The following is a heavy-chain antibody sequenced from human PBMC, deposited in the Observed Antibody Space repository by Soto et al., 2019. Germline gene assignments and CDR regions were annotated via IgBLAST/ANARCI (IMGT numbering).Heavy chain of an antibody. CDR3: ARGIAVAGTIDY. CDR2: INSDGSST. J-gene: IGHJ4*02. D-gene: IGHD6-19*01. CDR1: GFTFSSYW. V-gene: IGHV3-74*01. Sequence: GGSLRLSRSASGFTFSSYWLHWVRQAPGKGLVWVSRINSDGSSTSYADSVKGRFTISRDNAKNTLYLQMNSLRAEDTAVYYCARGIAVAGTIDYWGQGTLVTVSS.